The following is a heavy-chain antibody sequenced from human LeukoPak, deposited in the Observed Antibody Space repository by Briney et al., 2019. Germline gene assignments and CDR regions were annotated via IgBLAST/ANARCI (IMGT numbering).Heavy chain of an antibody. D-gene: IGHD1-26*01. Sequence: SETLSLTCTVSGGSISNYYWTWIRQPPGKGLEWIGNIFYSGITYYNPSLRSRVTIAIDTSKSQFSLKLTSVTAADTAVYYCARSIVGYDWNFDQWGQGILVTVSS. CDR3: ARSIVGYDWNFDQ. CDR1: GGSISNYY. CDR2: IFYSGIT. J-gene: IGHJ4*02. V-gene: IGHV4-59*04.